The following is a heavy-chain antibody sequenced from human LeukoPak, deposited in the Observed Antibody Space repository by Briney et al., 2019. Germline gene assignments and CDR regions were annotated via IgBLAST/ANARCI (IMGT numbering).Heavy chain of an antibody. D-gene: IGHD2/OR15-2a*01. Sequence: GGSLRLSCLASGFSFNSYTMNWVREAPGKGLEWVSTISPVSSYTWYAESVKGRFTISRDNPKNSLYLQMDSLRAEDTAVYYCVRDVSRRIGMDVWGQGTTVTDSS. CDR1: GFSFNSYT. V-gene: IGHV3-21*01. J-gene: IGHJ6*02. CDR2: ISPVSSYT. CDR3: VRDVSRRIGMDV.